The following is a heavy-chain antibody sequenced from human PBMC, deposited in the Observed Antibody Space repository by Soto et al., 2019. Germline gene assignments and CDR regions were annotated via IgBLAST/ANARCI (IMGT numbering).Heavy chain of an antibody. CDR1: GFTFNDYA. J-gene: IGHJ4*01. CDR3: AKERGSGRYYNFDY. CDR2: ISWNSGSI. D-gene: IGHD1-26*01. V-gene: IGHV3-9*01. Sequence: GGSLRLSCAASGFTFNDYAMHWVRQAPGKGLEWVSGISWNSGSIGYADSVKGRFTISRDNAKNSLYLQMNSLRPEDTALYYCAKERGSGRYYNFDYWDPGTLVTVYS.